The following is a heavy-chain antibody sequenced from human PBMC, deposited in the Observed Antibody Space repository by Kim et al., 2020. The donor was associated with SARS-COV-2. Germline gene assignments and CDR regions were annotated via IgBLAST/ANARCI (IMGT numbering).Heavy chain of an antibody. CDR3: AKGFFSAAAGNWFDP. CDR2: ISWNSGSI. D-gene: IGHD6-13*01. CDR1: GFTFDDYA. J-gene: IGHJ5*02. Sequence: GGSLRLSCAASGFTFDDYAMHWVRQAPGKGLEWVSGISWNSGSIGYADSVKGRFTISRDNAKNSLYLQMNSLRAEDTALYYCAKGFFSAAAGNWFDPWGQGTLVTVSS. V-gene: IGHV3-9*01.